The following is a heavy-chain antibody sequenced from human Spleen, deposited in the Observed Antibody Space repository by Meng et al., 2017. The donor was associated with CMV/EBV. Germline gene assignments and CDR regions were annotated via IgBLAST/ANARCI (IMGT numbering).Heavy chain of an antibody. Sequence: ASVKVSCKASGYTFTDYYIHWVRQAPGQGLEWMGWINPNSGGTNYAQKFQGRVTLTRDTSISTAYMELSSLRSDDTAVYYCARTSSDTSGYSRDYFDYWGQGTLVTVSS. CDR1: GYTFTDYY. CDR3: ARTSSDTSGYSRDYFDY. CDR2: INPNSGGT. D-gene: IGHD3-22*01. V-gene: IGHV1-2*02. J-gene: IGHJ4*02.